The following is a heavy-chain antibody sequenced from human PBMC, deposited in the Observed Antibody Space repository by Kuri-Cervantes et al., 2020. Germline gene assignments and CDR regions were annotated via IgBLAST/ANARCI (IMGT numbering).Heavy chain of an antibody. CDR1: GGTISSTTYY. CDR2: INHSGST. V-gene: IGHV4-39*07. J-gene: IGHJ4*02. CDR3: ARGYRAMVRGVIGY. D-gene: IGHD3-10*01. Sequence: GSLRLSCTVSGGTISSTTYYWGWIRQPPGKGLEWIGEINHSGSTNYNPSLKSRVIMSVDTSKNQFSLKLSSVTAADTAVYYCARGYRAMVRGVIGYWGQGTLVTVSS.